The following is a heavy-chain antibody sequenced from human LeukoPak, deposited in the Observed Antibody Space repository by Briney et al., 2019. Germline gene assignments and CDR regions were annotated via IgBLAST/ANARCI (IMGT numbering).Heavy chain of an antibody. Sequence: PGGSLRLSCAASGFTFDDYAMHWVRQAPGKGLEWVSGISWNSGSIDYADSVKGRFTISRDSASNSLYLQMNSLRAEDTAVYYCARDKIVGATYFDYWGQGTLVTVSS. CDR1: GFTFDDYA. CDR3: ARDKIVGATYFDY. J-gene: IGHJ4*02. D-gene: IGHD1-26*01. V-gene: IGHV3-9*01. CDR2: ISWNSGSI.